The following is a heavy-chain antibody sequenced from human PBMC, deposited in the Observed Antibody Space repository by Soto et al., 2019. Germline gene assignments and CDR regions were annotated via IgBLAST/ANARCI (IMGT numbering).Heavy chain of an antibody. Sequence: GASVKVSCKASGYIFTNYGITWVRQAPGQGLEWMGWISGYNGNTKYADRLQGRVTMTTDTSTTTAYMELRSLRSDDTAVHYYASDEVPAANWHDRWGQGTLVTVSS. D-gene: IGHD2-2*01. CDR1: GYIFTNYG. J-gene: IGHJ5*02. V-gene: IGHV1-18*01. CDR3: ASDEVPAANWHDR. CDR2: ISGYNGNT.